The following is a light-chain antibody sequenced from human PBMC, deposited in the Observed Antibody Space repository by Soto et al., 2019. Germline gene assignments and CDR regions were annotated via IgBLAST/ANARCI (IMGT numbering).Light chain of an antibody. CDR3: AQGLATPFT. J-gene: IGKJ4*01. CDR2: LDS. CDR1: RNLLHSNGYYY. V-gene: IGKV2-28*01. Sequence: EIVLTQPPLSLPVTPGEPASISCRSSRNLLHSNGYYYLDWYLQKPGQSPQLPIYLDSNRASGVPETFSVIGSGTDFTLTISRVEAEDVGVYFCAQGLATPFTFGGGTKVESK.